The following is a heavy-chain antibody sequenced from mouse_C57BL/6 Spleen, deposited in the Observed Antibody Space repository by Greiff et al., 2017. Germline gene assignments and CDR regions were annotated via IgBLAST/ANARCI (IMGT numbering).Heavy chain of an antibody. CDR3: TRETAQAGFDY. V-gene: IGHV5-9-1*02. CDR2: ISSGGDYI. J-gene: IGHJ2*01. D-gene: IGHD3-2*02. Sequence: EVKLVESGEGLVKPGGSLKLSCAASGFTFSSYAMSWVRQTPEKRLEWVAYISSGGDYIYYADTVKGRFTISRDNARNTLYLQMSSLKSEDTAMYYCTRETAQAGFDYWGQGTTLTVSS. CDR1: GFTFSSYA.